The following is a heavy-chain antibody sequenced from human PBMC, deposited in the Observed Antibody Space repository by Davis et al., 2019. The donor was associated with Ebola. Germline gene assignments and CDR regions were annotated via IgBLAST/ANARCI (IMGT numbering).Heavy chain of an antibody. CDR2: IYYSGST. Sequence: SETLSLTCAVYGGSFSGYYWSWIRQPPGKGLEWIGYIYYSGSTNYNPSLKSRVTISVDTSKNPFSLKLSSVTAADTAVYYCARLRSSSFNAFDIWGQGTMVTVSS. V-gene: IGHV4-59*08. CDR1: GGSFSGYY. J-gene: IGHJ3*02. CDR3: ARLRSSSFNAFDI. D-gene: IGHD6-6*01.